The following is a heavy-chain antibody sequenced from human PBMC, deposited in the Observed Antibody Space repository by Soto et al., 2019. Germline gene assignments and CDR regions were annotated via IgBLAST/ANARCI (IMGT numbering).Heavy chain of an antibody. CDR3: AKDSLIAAAVYYYMDV. D-gene: IGHD6-13*01. Sequence: GGSLRLSYAASGFTFSSYGMHWVRQAPGKGLEWVAVISYDGSNKYYADSVKGRFTISRDNSKNTLYLQMNSLRAEDTAVYYCAKDSLIAAAVYYYMDVWGKGTTVTVSS. CDR2: ISYDGSNK. CDR1: GFTFSSYG. J-gene: IGHJ6*03. V-gene: IGHV3-30*18.